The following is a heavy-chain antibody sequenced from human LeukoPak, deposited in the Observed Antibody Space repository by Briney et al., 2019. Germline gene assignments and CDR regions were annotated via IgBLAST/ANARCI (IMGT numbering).Heavy chain of an antibody. CDR2: ISSSSSTI. CDR3: ARRWFGESQGSFDI. D-gene: IGHD3-10*01. Sequence: GGSLRLSCAAPGFTFRSYNMNWVRQAPGKGLEWVSYISSSSSTIYYADSVKGRFTISRDNAKNSLYLQMNSLRDEDTAVYYCARRWFGESQGSFDIWGQGTMVTVSS. V-gene: IGHV3-48*02. CDR1: GFTFRSYN. J-gene: IGHJ3*02.